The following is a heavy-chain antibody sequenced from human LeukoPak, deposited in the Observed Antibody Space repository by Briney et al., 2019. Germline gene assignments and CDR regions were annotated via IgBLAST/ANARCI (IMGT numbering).Heavy chain of an antibody. D-gene: IGHD4-17*01. Sequence: GGSLRLSCAASGFTYSSYAMSWVRQAPGKGLEWVSAISVSGGSTYYADSVKGRFTISRDNTKNSVYLDMNSLRAEDTAVYYCARDFGDYFGGRAFDIWGQGTMVTVSS. CDR2: ISVSGGST. V-gene: IGHV3-23*01. J-gene: IGHJ3*02. CDR3: ARDFGDYFGGRAFDI. CDR1: GFTYSSYA.